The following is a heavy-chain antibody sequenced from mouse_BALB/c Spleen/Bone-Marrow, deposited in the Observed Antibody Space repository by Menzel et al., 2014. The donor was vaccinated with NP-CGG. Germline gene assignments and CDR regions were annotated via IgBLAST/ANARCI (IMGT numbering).Heavy chain of an antibody. CDR3: ARPYYGLYAMDY. D-gene: IGHD1-2*01. V-gene: IGHV2-9*02. CDR1: GFSLTNYG. Sequence: VQVVESGPGLVAPSQSLSITCTVSGFSLTNYGVHWVRQPPGKGLEWLGVIWAGGSTNYNSALMSRLSISKDNSKSQVFLKINILQTDDTAMYYCARPYYGLYAMDYWGQGTSVTVSS. J-gene: IGHJ4*01. CDR2: IWAGGST.